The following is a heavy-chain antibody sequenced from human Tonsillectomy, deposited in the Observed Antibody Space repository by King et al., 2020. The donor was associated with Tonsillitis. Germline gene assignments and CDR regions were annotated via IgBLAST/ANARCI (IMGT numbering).Heavy chain of an antibody. CDR1: GFTFSDYY. J-gene: IGHJ4*02. CDR2: ISSSSSYT. D-gene: IGHD3-9*01. CDR3: ARDLHYDILTGELDY. V-gene: IGHV3-11*05. Sequence: QLVQSGGGLVKPGGSLRLSCAASGFTFSDYYMSWIRQAPGKGLEWVSYISSSSSYTNYADSVKGRFTISRDNAKNSLYLQMNSLRAGDTAVYYCARDLHYDILTGELDYWGQGTLVTVSS.